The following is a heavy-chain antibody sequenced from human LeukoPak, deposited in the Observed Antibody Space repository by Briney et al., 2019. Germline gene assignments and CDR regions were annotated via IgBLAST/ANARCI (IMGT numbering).Heavy chain of an antibody. CDR3: ARATSGLRYFDWLL. V-gene: IGHV3-7*01. CDR1: GFTFSNYE. J-gene: IGHJ4*02. CDR2: IKQDGSEE. Sequence: PGGSLRLSCAASGFTFSNYEMNWVCQAPGKGLEWVANIKQDGSEEYYVDSVKGRSTISRDNAKNSLYLQMNSLRAEDTAVYYCARATSGLRYFDWLLWGQGTLVTVSS. D-gene: IGHD3-9*01.